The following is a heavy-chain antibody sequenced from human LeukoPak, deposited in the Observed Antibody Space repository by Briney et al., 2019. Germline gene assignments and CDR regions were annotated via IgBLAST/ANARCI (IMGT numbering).Heavy chain of an antibody. Sequence: PGGSLRLSCAASGFTFSSYSMNWVRQAPGKGLEWVSSISSSSSYIYYADSVKGRFTISRDNAENSLYLQMNSLRAEDTAVYYCARIVVPAATLYYYMDVWGKGTTVTISS. J-gene: IGHJ6*03. CDR3: ARIVVPAATLYYYMDV. D-gene: IGHD2-2*01. CDR2: ISSSSSYI. CDR1: GFTFSSYS. V-gene: IGHV3-21*01.